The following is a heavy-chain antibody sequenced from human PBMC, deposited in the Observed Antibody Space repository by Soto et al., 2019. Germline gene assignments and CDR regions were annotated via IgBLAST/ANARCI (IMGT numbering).Heavy chain of an antibody. CDR3: ARETSSSHYFDY. CDR2: INHSGST. J-gene: IGHJ4*02. CDR1: GGSFSGYY. V-gene: IGHV4-34*01. Sequence: SETLSLTCAVYGGSFSGYYWSWIRQPPGKGLEWIGEINHSGSTNYNPSLKSRVTISVDTSKNQFSLKLSSVTAADTAVYYCARETSSSHYFDYWGQGTLVTVSS. D-gene: IGHD6-6*01.